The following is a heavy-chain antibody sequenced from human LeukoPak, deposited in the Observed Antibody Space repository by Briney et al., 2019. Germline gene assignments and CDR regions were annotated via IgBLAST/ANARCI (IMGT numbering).Heavy chain of an antibody. Sequence: SETLSLTCSVSGGSISNSYWSWIRQPPGKGLEWIGYIHSSGRTKYDPSLESRVTISIDTSMNHFSLKASSVTAPDTAVYYCARHQDGYGDYFDFWGQGILVTVSS. CDR1: GGSISNSY. CDR2: IHSSGRT. D-gene: IGHD5-24*01. V-gene: IGHV4-59*08. J-gene: IGHJ4*02. CDR3: ARHQDGYGDYFDF.